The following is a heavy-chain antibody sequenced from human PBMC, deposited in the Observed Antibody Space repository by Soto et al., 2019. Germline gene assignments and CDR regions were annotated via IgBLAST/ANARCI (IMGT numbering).Heavy chain of an antibody. CDR2: ISAYNGNT. V-gene: IGHV1-18*01. D-gene: IGHD3-3*01. CDR1: GYTFTSYG. J-gene: IGHJ5*02. Sequence: AXXKVSCKASGYTFTSYGISWVRQAPGQGLEWMGWISAYNGNTNYAQKLQGRVTMTTDTSTTTAYMELRSLRSDDTAVYYCARDHYDFWGSANNWFDPWGQGTQVTVSS. CDR3: ARDHYDFWGSANNWFDP.